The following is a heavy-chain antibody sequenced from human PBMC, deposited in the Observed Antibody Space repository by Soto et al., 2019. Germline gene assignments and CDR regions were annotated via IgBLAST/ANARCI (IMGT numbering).Heavy chain of an antibody. D-gene: IGHD5-12*01. CDR2: VYHRGTT. J-gene: IGHJ4*02. Sequence: PSQTLSLTCAVSGDSISRSNWWSWVRQPPGKGLEWIVEVYHRGTTNYNPSLKSRVTISGDKSKNQFSLKLSSVTAADTAVYCCARLGYSNAWPDYWGQGTLVTVSS. V-gene: IGHV4-4*01. CDR3: ARLGYSNAWPDY. CDR1: GDSISRSNW.